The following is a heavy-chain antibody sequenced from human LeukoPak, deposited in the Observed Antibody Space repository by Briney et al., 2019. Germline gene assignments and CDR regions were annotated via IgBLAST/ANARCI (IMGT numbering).Heavy chain of an antibody. Sequence: SETLSLTCSVSGGFNTHYYWSWIRQPPGKGLEWIGYIYYSGSTNYNPSLKSRVTISVDTSKNQFSLKLSSVTAADTAVYYCAREAVTTFRSFSYYYGVDVWGQGTTVTVSS. D-gene: IGHD4-17*01. CDR1: GGFNTHYY. V-gene: IGHV4-59*01. CDR2: IYYSGST. CDR3: AREAVTTFRSFSYYYGVDV. J-gene: IGHJ6*02.